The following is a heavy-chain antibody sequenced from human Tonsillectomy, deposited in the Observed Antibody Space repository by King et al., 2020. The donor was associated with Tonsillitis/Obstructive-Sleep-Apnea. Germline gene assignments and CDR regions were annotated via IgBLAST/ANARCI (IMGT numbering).Heavy chain of an antibody. CDR3: VREGCSAGRCYDEAFDI. V-gene: IGHV1-3*01. CDR1: GYTFTNYA. J-gene: IGHJ3*02. D-gene: IGHD2-15*01. Sequence: QLVQSGAEVKKPGASVKVSCKASGYTFTNYAMHWVRQAPGQRLEWMAWINAGNGNTKYSQRLQGRVTITRDTSASTAYMELSSLRSEDTAVYYYVREGCSAGRCYDEAFDIWGQGTMVAVSS. CDR2: INAGNGNT.